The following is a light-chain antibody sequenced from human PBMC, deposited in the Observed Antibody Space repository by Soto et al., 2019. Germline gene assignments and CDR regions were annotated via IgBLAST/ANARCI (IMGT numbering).Light chain of an antibody. CDR1: QSVSSSY. CDR3: QQYGSSPPWT. Sequence: EIVLTQSPGTLSLSPGERATLSCRASQSVSSSYLAGYEQNPGQAPRLLIYGASSRATRIPDRFSGCGSGTDFTLTISRLEPEDFAVYYCQQYGSSPPWTFGQGTKVEIK. CDR2: GAS. J-gene: IGKJ1*01. V-gene: IGKV3-20*01.